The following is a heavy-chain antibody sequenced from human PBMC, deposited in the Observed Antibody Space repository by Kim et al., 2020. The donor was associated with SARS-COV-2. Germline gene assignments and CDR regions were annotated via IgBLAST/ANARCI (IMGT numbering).Heavy chain of an antibody. CDR3: AKDIMTTVTSQDY. J-gene: IGHJ4*02. V-gene: IGHV3-9*01. D-gene: IGHD4-4*01. Sequence: AESWKGRFTIAEGNAKNSLYLQMNSLRAEDTALYYCAKDIMTTVTSQDYWGQGTLVTVSS.